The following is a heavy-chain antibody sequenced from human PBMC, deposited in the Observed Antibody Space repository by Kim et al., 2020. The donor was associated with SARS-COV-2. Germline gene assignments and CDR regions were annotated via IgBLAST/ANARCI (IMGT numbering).Heavy chain of an antibody. Sequence: GESLKISCKGSGYSFTSYWISWVRQMPGKGLEWMGRIDPSDSYTNYSPSFQGHVTISADKSISTAYLQWSSLKASDTAMYYCATTDGKSSSWGSYYYGMDFWGRGTTVTVSS. D-gene: IGHD6-13*01. CDR3: ATTDGKSSSWGSYYYGMDF. CDR2: IDPSDSYT. CDR1: GYSFTSYW. V-gene: IGHV5-10-1*01. J-gene: IGHJ6*02.